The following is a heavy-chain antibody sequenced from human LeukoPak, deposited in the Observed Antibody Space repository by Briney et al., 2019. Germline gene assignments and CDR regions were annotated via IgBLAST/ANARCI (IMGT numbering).Heavy chain of an antibody. Sequence: GGSLRLSCAASGFTFSSYAMHWVRQAPGKGLEWVAVISYDGSNKYYADSVKGRFTISRDNSKNTLYLQMNSLRAEDTAVYYCARGAPIAVAGPALDYWGQGTLVTVSS. CDR2: ISYDGSNK. D-gene: IGHD6-19*01. J-gene: IGHJ4*02. CDR3: ARGAPIAVAGPALDY. CDR1: GFTFSSYA. V-gene: IGHV3-30-3*01.